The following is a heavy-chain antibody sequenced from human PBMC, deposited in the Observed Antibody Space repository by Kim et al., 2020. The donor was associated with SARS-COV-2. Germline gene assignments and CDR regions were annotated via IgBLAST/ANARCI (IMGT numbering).Heavy chain of an antibody. V-gene: IGHV4-59*01. Sequence: PALNSRVTISGDTSKTRFSLKLTSVTAADTAVYYCARARIAVAGHYFDYWGQGTLVTVSS. CDR3: ARARIAVAGHYFDY. J-gene: IGHJ4*02. D-gene: IGHD6-19*01.